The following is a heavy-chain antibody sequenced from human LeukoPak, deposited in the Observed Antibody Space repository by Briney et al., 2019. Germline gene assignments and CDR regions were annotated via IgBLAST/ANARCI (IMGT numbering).Heavy chain of an antibody. J-gene: IGHJ4*02. V-gene: IGHV4-59*12. CDR1: GGSMSSYY. CDR3: ARERAITMVRGRIRGYFDY. D-gene: IGHD3-10*01. CDR2: IYYSGST. Sequence: SETLSLTCTVSGGSMSSYYWTWIRQPPGKGLEWIGYIYYSGSTNYNPSLKSRVTISVDTSKNQFPLKLSSVTAADTAVYYCARERAITMVRGRIRGYFDYWGQGTLVTVSS.